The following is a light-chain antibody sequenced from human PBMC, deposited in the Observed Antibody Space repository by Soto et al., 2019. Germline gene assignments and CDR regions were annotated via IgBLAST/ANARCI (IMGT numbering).Light chain of an antibody. Sequence: QSVLTQPPSASGSPGQSVTISCTGTSNDVGGYNFVSWYQQHPGKAPKLTIFEVSKRPSGVPDRFSGSKSGSTASLTVSGLQAEDEADYYCSSYAGNNIYYVFGTGTKVTVL. CDR1: SNDVGGYNF. J-gene: IGLJ1*01. CDR2: EVS. CDR3: SSYAGNNIYYV. V-gene: IGLV2-8*01.